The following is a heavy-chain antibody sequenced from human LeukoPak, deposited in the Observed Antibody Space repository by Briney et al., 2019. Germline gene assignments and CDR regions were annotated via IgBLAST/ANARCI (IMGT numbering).Heavy chain of an antibody. CDR2: IYYSGST. V-gene: IGHV4-59*01. Sequence: SSETLSLTCTVSGGSISSYYWSWIRQPPGKGLEWIGYIYYSGSTNYNPSLKSRVTISVDTSKNQFSLKLSSVTAADTAVYYCARVYSGYDTFDYWGQGTLVTVSP. D-gene: IGHD5-12*01. J-gene: IGHJ4*02. CDR1: GGSISSYY. CDR3: ARVYSGYDTFDY.